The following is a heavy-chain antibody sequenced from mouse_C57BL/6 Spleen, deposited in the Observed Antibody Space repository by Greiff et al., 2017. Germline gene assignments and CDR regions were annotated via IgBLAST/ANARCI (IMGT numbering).Heavy chain of an antibody. D-gene: IGHD2-5*01. Sequence: VQLQQSGPELVKPGASVKIPCKASGYTFTDYNMDWVKQSHGKSLEWIGDINPNNGGTIYNQKFKGKATLTVDKSSSTAYMELRSLTSEDTAVYYCARWEYSNYVGAMDYWGQGTSVTVSS. CDR3: ARWEYSNYVGAMDY. CDR2: INPNNGGT. V-gene: IGHV1-18*01. J-gene: IGHJ4*01. CDR1: GYTFTDYN.